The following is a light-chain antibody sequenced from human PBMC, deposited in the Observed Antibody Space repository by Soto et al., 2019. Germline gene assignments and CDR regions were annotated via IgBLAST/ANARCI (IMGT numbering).Light chain of an antibody. CDR2: AAS. V-gene: IGKV1-39*01. Sequence: DIQMTQSPSPLSASVEDRVTIACRARKTISSYLNWYQQKQGKAPKLLIYAASSLQSGVPSRFSGSGSGTDFTLTISSLQPEDFATYYCQQSYSTPYTFGQGTKLEIK. CDR3: QQSYSTPYT. CDR1: KTISSY. J-gene: IGKJ2*01.